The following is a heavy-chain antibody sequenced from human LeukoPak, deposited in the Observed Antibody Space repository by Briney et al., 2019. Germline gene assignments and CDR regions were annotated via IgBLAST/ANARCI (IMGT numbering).Heavy chain of an antibody. Sequence: SETLSLTCAVYGGSFSGYYWTWIRQPPGKGLXXXXXXNHTGGTNYNPSLKSRVTISVDTSKSQFSLKLSSVTAADTAVYYCARGWVTTTSYYYYGMDVWGRGTTVTVSS. J-gene: IGHJ6*04. CDR1: GGSFSGYY. CDR3: ARGWVTTTSYYYYGMDV. D-gene: IGHD2-21*02. CDR2: XNHTGGT. V-gene: IGHV4-34*01.